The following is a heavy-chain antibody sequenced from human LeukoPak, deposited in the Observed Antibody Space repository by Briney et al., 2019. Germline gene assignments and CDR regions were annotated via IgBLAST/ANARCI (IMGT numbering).Heavy chain of an antibody. CDR3: ARIPEY. Sequence: GRTLRLSCAASGFDFSTYAMHWVRLTPGKGLEFVSAISTSGDDTSYGNDVKGRFTISRDNIKNTVDLEMGSLRVDDTGIYYGARIPEYWGQGTVVTVSS. V-gene: IGHV3-64*01. J-gene: IGHJ1*01. D-gene: IGHD2-2*01. CDR2: ISTSGDDT. CDR1: GFDFSTYA.